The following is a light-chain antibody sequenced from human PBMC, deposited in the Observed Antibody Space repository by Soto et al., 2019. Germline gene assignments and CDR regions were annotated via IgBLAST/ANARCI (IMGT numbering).Light chain of an antibody. J-gene: IGKJ1*01. CDR2: DAS. CDR1: QSISSW. Sequence: DIPMTQSPSTLSASVGDRVTITCRASQSISSWLAWYQQKPGKAPKLLIYDASSLESGVPSRFSGSGSGTQFTITVSSLQPDDFATYCCQQYNSYAWTFGQGTKVEIK. CDR3: QQYNSYAWT. V-gene: IGKV1-5*01.